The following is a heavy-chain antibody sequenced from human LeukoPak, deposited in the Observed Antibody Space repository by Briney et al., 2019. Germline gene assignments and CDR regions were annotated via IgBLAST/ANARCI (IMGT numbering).Heavy chain of an antibody. J-gene: IGHJ4*02. V-gene: IGHV3-30*01. CDR1: GFTFSSYA. CDR2: ISYDGSNN. Sequence: PGRSLRLSCAASGFTFSSYAMHWVRQAPGKGLEWVAVISYDGSNNYYADSVKGRFTISRDNSKNTLYLQMNSLRAEDTAVYYCARNYDFWSGYLDYWGQGTLVTVSS. D-gene: IGHD3-3*01. CDR3: ARNYDFWSGYLDY.